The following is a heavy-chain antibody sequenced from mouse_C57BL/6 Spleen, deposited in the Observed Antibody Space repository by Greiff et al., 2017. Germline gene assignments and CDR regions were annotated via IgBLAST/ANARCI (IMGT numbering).Heavy chain of an antibody. Sequence: VQLQQPGAELVRPGTSVKLSCKASGYTFTSYWMHWVKQRPGQGLEWIGVIDPSDSYTNYNQKFKGKATLTVDTSSSTAYMQLSSLTSEDSAVXYCARSGFYYYGSSPYYYAMDYWGQGTSVTVSS. CDR1: GYTFTSYW. D-gene: IGHD1-1*01. CDR2: IDPSDSYT. V-gene: IGHV1-59*01. CDR3: ARSGFYYYGSSPYYYAMDY. J-gene: IGHJ4*01.